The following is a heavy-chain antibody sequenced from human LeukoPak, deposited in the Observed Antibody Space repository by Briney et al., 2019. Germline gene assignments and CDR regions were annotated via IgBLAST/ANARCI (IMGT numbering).Heavy chain of an antibody. Sequence: GGSLRLSCAASGFTFSRDAMSWVRQAPGKGLEWVSAISGSGGSTYYADSVKGRFTISRDNSKNTLYLQMNSLRAEDTAVYCCAKDEYSDAYKTWYFQHWGQGTLVTVSS. CDR1: GFTFSRDA. CDR2: ISGSGGST. J-gene: IGHJ1*01. D-gene: IGHD5-18*01. CDR3: AKDEYSDAYKTWYFQH. V-gene: IGHV3-23*01.